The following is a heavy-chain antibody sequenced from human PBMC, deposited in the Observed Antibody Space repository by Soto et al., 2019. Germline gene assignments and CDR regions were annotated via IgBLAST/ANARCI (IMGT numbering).Heavy chain of an antibody. CDR2: ISYDGSNK. CDR1: GFTFSSYG. Sequence: QVQLVESGGGVVQPGRSLRLSCAASGFTFSSYGMHWVRQAPGKGLEWVAVISYDGSNKYYADSVKGRVTISRDNSKNTLYLQMNSRRAEDTAVYYCAKERDIVVVVAPLDYWGQGTLVTVSS. J-gene: IGHJ4*02. V-gene: IGHV3-30*18. D-gene: IGHD2-15*01. CDR3: AKERDIVVVVAPLDY.